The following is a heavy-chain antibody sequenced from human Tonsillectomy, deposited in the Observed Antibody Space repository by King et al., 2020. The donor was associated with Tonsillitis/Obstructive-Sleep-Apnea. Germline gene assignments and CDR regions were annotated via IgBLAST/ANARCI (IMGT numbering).Heavy chain of an antibody. CDR2: IWYDGSNK. Sequence: VQLVESGGGVVQPGRSLRLSCAASGFTFSSYGMHWVRQAPGKGLEWVAVIWYDGSNKYYADSVRGRFTISRDNSKNTLYLQMNSLRAEDTAVYYCVRDYCCSTNCPLTWGQGTLVTVSS. CDR3: VRDYCCSTNCPLT. V-gene: IGHV3-33*01. CDR1: GFTFSSYG. D-gene: IGHD2-2*01. J-gene: IGHJ5*02.